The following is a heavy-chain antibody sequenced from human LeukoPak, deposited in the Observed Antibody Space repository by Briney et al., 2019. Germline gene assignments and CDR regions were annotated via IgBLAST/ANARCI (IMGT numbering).Heavy chain of an antibody. CDR1: GFTVSSNY. CDR2: ISSSGSTI. CDR3: ARDDPPATG. J-gene: IGHJ4*02. D-gene: IGHD2-2*01. V-gene: IGHV3-48*01. Sequence: AGGSLRLSCAASGFTVSSNYMNWVRQAPGKGLEWVSYISSSGSTIYYADSVKGRFTISRDNSKNTLYLQMNSLRAEDTAVYYCARDDPPATGWGQGTLVTVSS.